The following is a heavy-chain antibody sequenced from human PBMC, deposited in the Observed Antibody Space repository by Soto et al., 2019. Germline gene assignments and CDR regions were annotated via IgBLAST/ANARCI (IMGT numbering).Heavy chain of an antibody. D-gene: IGHD6-19*01. Sequence: VQLVESGGGVVQPGRSLRLSCAASGFTFSDYAMHWVRQAPGKGVEWVAVVSHDGRNTHYADPVKGRFTISRDSSKNTVSLEMTSLRAEDTAVYYCAKGGRQWLVTSDFNYWGQGALVTVSS. J-gene: IGHJ4*02. CDR1: GFTFSDYA. CDR3: AKGGRQWLVTSDFNY. CDR2: VSHDGRNT. V-gene: IGHV3-30*18.